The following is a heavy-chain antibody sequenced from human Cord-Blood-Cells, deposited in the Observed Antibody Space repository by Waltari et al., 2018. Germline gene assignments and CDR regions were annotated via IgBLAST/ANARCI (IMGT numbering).Heavy chain of an antibody. CDR1: GDTFTGHY. J-gene: IGHJ4*02. D-gene: IGHD6-13*01. CDR3: ARDGYSSSFDY. CDR2: INPNSGGT. Sequence: QGQLVRAGAQVTKPGASVKVSCKASGDTFTGHYMHWARQAPGQGLEWMGWINPNSGGTNYAQKFQGRVTMTRDTSISTAYMELSRLRSDDTAVYYCARDGYSSSFDYWGQGTLVTVSS. V-gene: IGHV1-2*02.